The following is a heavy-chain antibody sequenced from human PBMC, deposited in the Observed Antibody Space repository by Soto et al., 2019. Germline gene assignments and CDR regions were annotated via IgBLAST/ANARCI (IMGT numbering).Heavy chain of an antibody. D-gene: IGHD3-16*01. CDR3: VGALTYEVPYYYYGMDV. CDR2: IKQGGNEK. CDR1: GFTFSSYA. V-gene: IGHV3-7*01. Sequence: PGGSLRLSCAASGFTFSSYAMHWVRQAPGNGLEWVVNIKQGGNEKFYVDSVKGRFTISRDNDKKSLYLQMDSLRVEDTAVYYCVGALTYEVPYYYYGMDVWGQGTTVTVSS. J-gene: IGHJ6*02.